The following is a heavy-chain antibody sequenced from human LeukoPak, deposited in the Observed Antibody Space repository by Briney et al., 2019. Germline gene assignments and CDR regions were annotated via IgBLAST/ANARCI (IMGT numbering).Heavy chain of an antibody. CDR1: GFTFSSYS. D-gene: IGHD3-22*01. CDR3: ARGNGGYPINDAFDI. V-gene: IGHV3-21*01. CDR2: ISSSSSYI. J-gene: IGHJ3*02. Sequence: PGGSLRLSCAASGFTFSSYSMNWVRQAPGKGLEWVSSISSSSSYIYYADSVKGRFTISRDNAKNSLYLQMNSLRAEDTAVYYCARGNGGYPINDAFDIWGQGTMVTVSS.